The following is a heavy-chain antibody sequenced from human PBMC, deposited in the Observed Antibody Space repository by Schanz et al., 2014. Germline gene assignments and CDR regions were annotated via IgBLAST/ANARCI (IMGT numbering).Heavy chain of an antibody. D-gene: IGHD6-13*01. CDR3: AKDFVPLVQQLIRSGGAHLDH. V-gene: IGHV3-30*18. J-gene: IGHJ4*02. CDR1: GFTFSNYG. Sequence: QVQLVESGGGVVRPGRSLRLSCAASGFTFSNYGLVWVRQAPGKGLEWLAVISYDGSDKFHADSVKGRFTISRDNSKNTLYLQMNSLRVEDTAVYYCAKDFVPLVQQLIRSGGAHLDHWGQGTLVTVSS. CDR2: ISYDGSDK.